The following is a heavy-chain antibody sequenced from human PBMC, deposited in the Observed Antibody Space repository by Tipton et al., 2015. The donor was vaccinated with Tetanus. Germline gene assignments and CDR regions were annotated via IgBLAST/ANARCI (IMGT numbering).Heavy chain of an antibody. V-gene: IGHV4-34*01. D-gene: IGHD3-16*01. CDR2: VDDRGST. CDR3: ARWIGVIPVTGNDAFDV. CDR1: GGSLSRYY. Sequence: TLSLTCAVYGGSLSRYYWTWIRQPPGKGLEWIGEVDDRGSTNYNPSLESRVSISVDTSKHRFSLKVNSVIAADTATYYCARWIGVIPVTGNDAFDVWGPGAMVTVSS. J-gene: IGHJ3*01.